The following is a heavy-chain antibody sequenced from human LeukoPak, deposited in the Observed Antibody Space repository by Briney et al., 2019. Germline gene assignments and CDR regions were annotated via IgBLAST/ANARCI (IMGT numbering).Heavy chain of an antibody. CDR1: GYTFTSYD. V-gene: IGHV1-8*01. Sequence: ASVRVSCKASGYTFTSYDINWVRQATGQGLEWMGWMNPNSGNTGYAQKFQGRVTMTRNTSISTAYMELSSLRSEDTAVYYCARGTIDSSGQENDYWGQGTLVTVSS. CDR3: ARGTIDSSGQENDY. D-gene: IGHD3-22*01. J-gene: IGHJ4*02. CDR2: MNPNSGNT.